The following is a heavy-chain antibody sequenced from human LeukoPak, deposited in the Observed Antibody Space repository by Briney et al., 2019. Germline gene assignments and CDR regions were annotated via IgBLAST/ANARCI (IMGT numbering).Heavy chain of an antibody. J-gene: IGHJ4*02. CDR2: IKQDGSEK. CDR3: ASNYYDPYYFDY. Sequence: GGSLRLSCAASGFTFSSYWMSWFRQAPGKGLEWVANIKQDGSEKYYVDSVKGRFTISRDNAKNSLYLQMNSLRAEDTAVYYCASNYYDPYYFDYWGQGTLVTVSS. V-gene: IGHV3-7*01. CDR1: GFTFSSYW. D-gene: IGHD3-22*01.